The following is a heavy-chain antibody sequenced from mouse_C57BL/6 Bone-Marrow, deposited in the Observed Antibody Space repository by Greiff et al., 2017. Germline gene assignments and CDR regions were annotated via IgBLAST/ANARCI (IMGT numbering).Heavy chain of an antibody. D-gene: IGHD2-13*01. J-gene: IGHJ2*01. Sequence: QVHVKQPGAELVKPGASVKLSCKASGYTFTSYWMHWVKQRPGQGLEWIGMIHPYSGSTNYNEKFKSKATLTVDKSSSTAYMQLSSLTSEDSAVYYCAVDYYFDYWGQGTTLTVSS. CDR3: AVDYYFDY. V-gene: IGHV1-64*01. CDR1: GYTFTSYW. CDR2: IHPYSGST.